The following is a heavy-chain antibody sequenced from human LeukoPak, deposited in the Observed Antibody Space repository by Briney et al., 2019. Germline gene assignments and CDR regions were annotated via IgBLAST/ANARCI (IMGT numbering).Heavy chain of an antibody. CDR1: GGSSSGYY. J-gene: IGHJ4*02. V-gene: IGHV4-34*01. D-gene: IGHD6-19*01. CDR2: INHSGST. Sequence: SETLSLTCAVYGGSSSGYYWSWIRQPPGKGLEWIGEINHSGSTNYNPSLKSRVTISVDTSKNQFSLKLSSVTAADTVVYYCARGRSGWSYWGQGTLVTVSS. CDR3: ARGRSGWSY.